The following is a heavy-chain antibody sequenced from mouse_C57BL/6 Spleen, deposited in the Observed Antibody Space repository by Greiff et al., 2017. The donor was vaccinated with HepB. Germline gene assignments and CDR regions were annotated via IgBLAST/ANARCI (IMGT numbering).Heavy chain of an antibody. CDR3: ARIYGSSSYGYFDV. CDR1: GYTFTDYY. V-gene: IGHV1-19*01. J-gene: IGHJ1*03. Sequence: VQLQQSGPVLVKPGASVKMSCKASGYTFTDYYMNWVKQSHGKSLEWIGVINPYNGGTSYNQKFKGKATLTVDKSSSTAYMELNSLTSEDSAVYYCARIYGSSSYGYFDVWGTGTTVTVSS. CDR2: INPYNGGT. D-gene: IGHD1-1*01.